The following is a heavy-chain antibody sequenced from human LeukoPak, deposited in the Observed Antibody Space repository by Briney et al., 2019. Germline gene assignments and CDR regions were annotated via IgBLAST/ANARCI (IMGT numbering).Heavy chain of an antibody. Sequence: GGSLRLSCAASGFTFSTYAMTWVRQAPGKGLEWVSAISGSGGNTYYASSVKGRFTISRDNSMNTLYLQMNSLRAEDTAIYYCAKDSLPTSGCRGYFDYWGQGTLVTVSS. CDR3: AKDSLPTSGCRGYFDY. V-gene: IGHV3-23*01. CDR1: GFTFSTYA. D-gene: IGHD6-25*01. J-gene: IGHJ4*02. CDR2: ISGSGGNT.